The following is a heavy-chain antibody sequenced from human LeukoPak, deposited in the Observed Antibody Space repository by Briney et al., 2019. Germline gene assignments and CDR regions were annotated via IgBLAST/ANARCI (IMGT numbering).Heavy chain of an antibody. V-gene: IGHV4-4*07. CDR1: GVSISSYY. CDR3: ASQMYDILTGPHYYFDY. D-gene: IGHD3-9*01. J-gene: IGHJ4*02. Sequence: SETLSLTCTVSGVSISSYYWSWIRQPAGKGLEWIGRIYTSGSTNYNPSLKSRVTMSVDTSKNQFSLKLSSVTAADTAVYYCASQMYDILTGPHYYFDYWGQGTLVTVSS. CDR2: IYTSGST.